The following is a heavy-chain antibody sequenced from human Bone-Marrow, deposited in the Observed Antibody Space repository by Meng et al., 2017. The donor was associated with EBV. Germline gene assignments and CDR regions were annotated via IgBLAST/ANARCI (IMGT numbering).Heavy chain of an antibody. CDR1: GYSFPSYA. D-gene: IGHD3-22*01. J-gene: IGHJ5*02. V-gene: IGHV1-18*01. CDR2: ISVYNGNT. Sequence: QVRLVQSGPEVKKPGAPVKVACKASGYSFPSYAISWVRQAPGQGLEWMGWISVYNGNTNYPQNFQGRVTMTTDTSTSTAYMELTSLRSEDTAVYYCARDSSGDSRNFDPWGQGTLVTVSS. CDR3: ARDSSGDSRNFDP.